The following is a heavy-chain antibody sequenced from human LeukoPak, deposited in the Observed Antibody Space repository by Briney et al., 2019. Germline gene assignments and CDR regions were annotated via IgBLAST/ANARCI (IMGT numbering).Heavy chain of an antibody. D-gene: IGHD3-22*01. CDR1: GFTFSSYA. J-gene: IGHJ4*02. CDR3: AKYTYDSNGYYPDY. V-gene: IGHV3-23*01. Sequence: GGSLRLSCAASGFTFSSYAMSWVRQAPGKGLEWVSAISGSGGSTYYADSVKGRFTISRDNSKNTLYLQMNSLRAEDTAVYYCAKYTYDSNGYYPDYWGQGTLVTVSS. CDR2: ISGSGGST.